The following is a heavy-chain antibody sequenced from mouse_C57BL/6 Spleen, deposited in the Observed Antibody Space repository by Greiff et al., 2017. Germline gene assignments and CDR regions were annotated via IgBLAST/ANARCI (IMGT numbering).Heavy chain of an antibody. J-gene: IGHJ4*01. CDR1: GYTFTDYY. V-gene: IGHV1-26*01. D-gene: IGHD2-2*01. Sequence: VQLQQSGPELVKPGASVKISCKASGYTFTDYYMNWVKQSHGKSLEWIGDLNPNNGGTSYNQKFKGKATLTVDKSSSTAYMELRSLTSEDSAVYYCASPYGYDEVYYAMDYWGQGTSVTVSS. CDR2: LNPNNGGT. CDR3: ASPYGYDEVYYAMDY.